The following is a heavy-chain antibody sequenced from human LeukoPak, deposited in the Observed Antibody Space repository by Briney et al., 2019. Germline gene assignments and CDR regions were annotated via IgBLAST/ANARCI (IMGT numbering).Heavy chain of an antibody. CDR1: GGSFSGYY. CDR3: ARGLPSRFGVVITTRGWAFDI. D-gene: IGHD3-3*01. CDR2: INHSGST. V-gene: IGHV4-34*01. Sequence: ASETLSLTCAVYGGSFSGYYWSWIRQPPGKGLEWIGEINHSGSTNYNPSLKSRVTISVDTSKNQFSLKLSSVTAADTAVYYCARGLPSRFGVVITTRGWAFDIWGQGTMVTVSS. J-gene: IGHJ3*02.